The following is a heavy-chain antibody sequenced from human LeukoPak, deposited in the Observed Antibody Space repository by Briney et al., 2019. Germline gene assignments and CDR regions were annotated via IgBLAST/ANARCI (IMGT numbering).Heavy chain of an antibody. CDR2: ISSSSSYI. CDR3: ARDRIAAAGPGAFDY. V-gene: IGHV3-21*01. J-gene: IGHJ4*02. D-gene: IGHD6-13*01. CDR1: GFTFSSYS. Sequence: GGSLRLSCAASGFTFSSYSMNWVRQAPGKGLEWVSSISSSSSYIYYADSVKGRFTISRDNAKNSLYLQMNSLRAEDTAVYYCARDRIAAAGPGAFDYWGQGTLVTVSS.